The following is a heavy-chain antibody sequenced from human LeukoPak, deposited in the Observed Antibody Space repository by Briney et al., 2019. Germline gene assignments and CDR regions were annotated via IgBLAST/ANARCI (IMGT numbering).Heavy chain of an antibody. Sequence: SGPTLVKPTQTLTLTCTFSGFSLSTRGVGVGWIRQPPGNALEWLALIYWDDDKPYSPSLKSKLNITKDTSKNKVVLTMTNMHPVDTATYYCAHSYYDYVWGSYPHFDYWGQGTLVTVSS. CDR3: AHSYYDYVWGSYPHFDY. V-gene: IGHV2-5*02. D-gene: IGHD3-16*02. J-gene: IGHJ4*02. CDR2: IYWDDDK. CDR1: GFSLSTRGVG.